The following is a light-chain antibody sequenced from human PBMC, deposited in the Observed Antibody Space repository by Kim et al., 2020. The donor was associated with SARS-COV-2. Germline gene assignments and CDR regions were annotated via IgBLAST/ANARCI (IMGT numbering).Light chain of an antibody. CDR3: LQYNYSPRT. V-gene: IGKV3-20*01. CDR2: GTS. CDR1: QSISSTY. J-gene: IGKJ1*01. Sequence: SPGESATLSCRASQSISSTYLAWYQQRPGQAPRLLIYGTSNGATGIPDRFSGSGSGTDFTLTITRLEPEDFAVYYCLQYNYSPRTFGQGTKVDIK.